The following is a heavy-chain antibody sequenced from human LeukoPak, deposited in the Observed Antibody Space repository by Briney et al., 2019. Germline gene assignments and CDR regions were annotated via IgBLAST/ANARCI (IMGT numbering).Heavy chain of an antibody. CDR3: ARRGGDGSGSYRYYFDY. CDR1: GFTFSRYT. V-gene: IGHV3-21*01. J-gene: IGHJ4*02. D-gene: IGHD3-10*01. Sequence: GGSLRLSCAASGFTFSRYTMNWVRQAPGKGLEWVSSISSSSSYIYHADSVKGRFTISRDNAKNSLYLQMNSLRAEDTAVYYCARRGGDGSGSYRYYFDYWGQGTLVTVSS. CDR2: ISSSSSYI.